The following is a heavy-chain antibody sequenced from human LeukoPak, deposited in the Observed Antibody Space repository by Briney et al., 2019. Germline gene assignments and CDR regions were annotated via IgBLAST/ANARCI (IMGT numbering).Heavy chain of an antibody. D-gene: IGHD1-14*01. CDR1: GFTFGDYT. CDR2: IRSKAYGGTT. J-gene: IGHJ2*01. CDR3: TRPGSSLNYWYFDL. Sequence: GGSLRLSCTASGFTFGDYTMSWFRQAPGKGLGWVGFIRSKAYGGTTEYAASVKGRFTISRDDSKSIACLQMNSLKTEDTAVYYCTRPGSSLNYWYFDLWGRGTLVTVSS. V-gene: IGHV3-49*03.